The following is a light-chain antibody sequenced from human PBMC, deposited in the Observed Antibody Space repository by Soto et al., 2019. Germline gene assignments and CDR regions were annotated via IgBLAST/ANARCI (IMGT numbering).Light chain of an antibody. CDR1: QSVGRY. J-gene: IGKJ5*01. V-gene: IGKV3-11*01. Sequence: EIVLTQSPVTLSLSPGERASPSCRASQSVGRYLAWYQQKPGQAPRLLIYDASNRATGIPARFSGSGSGTDFTLTISSLEPEDFAVFYCQQRSNWPLITFGQGTRLEIK. CDR2: DAS. CDR3: QQRSNWPLIT.